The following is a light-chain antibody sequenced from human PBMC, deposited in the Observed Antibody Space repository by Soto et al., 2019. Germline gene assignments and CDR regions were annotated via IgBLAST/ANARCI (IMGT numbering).Light chain of an antibody. CDR2: DAF. Sequence: EIVLTQSPATLSSSPGERATLSCRASQSVGTSVAWYQQKPGQAPRLLIYDAFNRATGIPARFSGSGSGTDFTLTISSLEPEDFAVYYCQQRSSWPFLWTFAGGTKVEIE. CDR3: QQRSSWPFLWT. V-gene: IGKV3-11*01. J-gene: IGKJ4*01. CDR1: QSVGTS.